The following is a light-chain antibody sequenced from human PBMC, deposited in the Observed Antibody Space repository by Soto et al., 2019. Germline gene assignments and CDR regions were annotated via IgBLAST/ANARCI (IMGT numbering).Light chain of an antibody. J-gene: IGKJ1*01. CDR1: QTLMRSSLVWY. Sequence: EILLTQSPGTLSLSPVQGATLSCRASQTLMRSSLVWYLAWYQEKPGQAPRLLIFGGSSRATGIPGRFSGSGSGTDFTLTISRLEPEDSAVYYCQQYDRSPWTFGQGTKVDI. V-gene: IGKV3-20*01. CDR2: GGS. CDR3: QQYDRSPWT.